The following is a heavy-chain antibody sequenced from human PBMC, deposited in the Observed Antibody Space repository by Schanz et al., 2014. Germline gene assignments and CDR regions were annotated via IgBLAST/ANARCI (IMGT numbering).Heavy chain of an antibody. V-gene: IGHV3-23*04. Sequence: EVKMVESGGGLVKPGGSLRLSCAASGFTFRGYAMSWVRQAPGRGLEWVSIISGSGGNTYYADAVRGRFTISRDNSKNTLYLQMNSLRAEDTAIYYCAKDAPYPFDLWGRGTLXTVSS. CDR3: AKDAPYPFDL. J-gene: IGHJ2*01. CDR1: GFTFRGYA. CDR2: ISGSGGNT.